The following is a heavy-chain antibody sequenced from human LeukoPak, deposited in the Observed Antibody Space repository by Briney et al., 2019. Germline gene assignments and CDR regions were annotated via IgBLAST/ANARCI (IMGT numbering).Heavy chain of an antibody. V-gene: IGHV3-11*04. J-gene: IGHJ4*02. Sequence: SGGSLRLSCAASGFTFSDYYMRWIPQAPGEGLEWVSYISSSGSTIYYADSVKGRFTISRDNAKNSLYLQMNSLRAEDTAVYYCARYDYGDYDPFDYWGQGALVTVSS. CDR2: ISSSGSTI. CDR3: ARYDYGDYDPFDY. D-gene: IGHD4-17*01. CDR1: GFTFSDYY.